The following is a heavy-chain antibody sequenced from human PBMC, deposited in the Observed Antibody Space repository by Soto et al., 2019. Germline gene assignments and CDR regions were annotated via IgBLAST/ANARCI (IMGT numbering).Heavy chain of an antibody. D-gene: IGHD3-3*01. V-gene: IGHV4-34*01. J-gene: IGHJ6*02. CDR1: GGSFSGYC. CDR3: ARYDFWSGYIYYYGMDV. CDR2: INHSGST. Sequence: PSETLSLTCAVYGGSFSGYCWSWIRQPPGKGLEWIGEINHSGSTNYNPSLKSRVTISVDTSKNQFSLKLSSVTAADTAVYYCARYDFWSGYIYYYGMDVWGQGTTVTVSS.